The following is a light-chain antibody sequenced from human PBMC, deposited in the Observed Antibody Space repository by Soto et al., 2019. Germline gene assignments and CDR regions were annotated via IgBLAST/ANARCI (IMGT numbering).Light chain of an antibody. V-gene: IGKV3-11*01. CDR3: QQRSSWPDT. CDR2: DAT. Sequence: EIVLTQSPATLSLSPGERATLSCSASQSVSSSLAWYQQKPGQAPRLLIYDATNRPPGIPARFSGSGSGTDFTLTISRLEPEDCTVYYCQQRSSWPDTFGQGTKLQIK. CDR1: QSVSSS. J-gene: IGKJ2*01.